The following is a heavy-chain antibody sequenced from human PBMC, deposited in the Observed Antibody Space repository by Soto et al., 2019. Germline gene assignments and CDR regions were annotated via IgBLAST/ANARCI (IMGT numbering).Heavy chain of an antibody. V-gene: IGHV4-59*08. CDR2: IYYSGST. CDR3: ASHNYGSGRTYFAF. J-gene: IGHJ4*02. CDR1: GGSISSYY. D-gene: IGHD3-10*01. Sequence: SXTLSLTCTVSGGSISSYYWSWIRQPPGKGLEWIGYIYYSGSTNYNPSLKSRVTISVDTSKNQFSLKLNSMTAADTAVYYCASHNYGSGRTYFAFWGQGTLVPVSS.